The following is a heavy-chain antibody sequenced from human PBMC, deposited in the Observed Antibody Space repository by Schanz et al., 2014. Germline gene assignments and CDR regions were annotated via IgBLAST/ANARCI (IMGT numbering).Heavy chain of an antibody. CDR2: INPSGGST. J-gene: IGHJ3*02. Sequence: QVQLVQSGAEVKKPGASVKVSCKVSGYTFTSYYMHWVRQAPGQGLEWMGIINPSGGSTSYAQKFQGRVTMTRDTSTSTVYMELSSLRSEDTAVYFCARGPSTGAFDIWGQGTMVTVSS. CDR1: GYTFTSYY. V-gene: IGHV1-46*03. CDR3: ARGPSTGAFDI.